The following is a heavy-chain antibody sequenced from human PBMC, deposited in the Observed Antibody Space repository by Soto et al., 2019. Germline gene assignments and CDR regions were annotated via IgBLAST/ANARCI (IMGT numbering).Heavy chain of an antibody. V-gene: IGHV1-18*04. D-gene: IGHD3-9*01. CDR2: ISAYNGNT. CDR3: ARVLDILTGRGNYYYYGMDV. Sequence: QVQLVQSGAEVKKPGASVKVSCKASGYTFTSYGISWVRQAPGQGLEWMGWISAYNGNTNYAQKLQGRVTMTTDTSTSTAYMELSSLRSDDTAVYYCARVLDILTGRGNYYYYGMDVWGQGTTVTVSS. CDR1: GYTFTSYG. J-gene: IGHJ6*02.